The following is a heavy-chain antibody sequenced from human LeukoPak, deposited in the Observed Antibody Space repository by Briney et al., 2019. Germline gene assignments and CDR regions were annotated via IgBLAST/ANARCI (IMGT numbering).Heavy chain of an antibody. D-gene: IGHD6-13*01. CDR3: ARDILATSIAAPYY. Sequence: SKTLSLTCTVSGGSISSYYWSWIRQPPGKGLEWIGYIYYSGSTNYNPSLKSRVTISVDTSKNQFSLKLSSVTAADTAVYYCARDILATSIAAPYYWGQGTLVTVSS. V-gene: IGHV4-59*01. CDR1: GGSISSYY. CDR2: IYYSGST. J-gene: IGHJ4*02.